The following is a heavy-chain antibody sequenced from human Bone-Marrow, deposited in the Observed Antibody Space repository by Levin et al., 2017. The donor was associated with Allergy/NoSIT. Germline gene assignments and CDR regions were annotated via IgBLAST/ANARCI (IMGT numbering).Heavy chain of an antibody. J-gene: IGHJ4*02. CDR3: AREGTVAAFDY. V-gene: IGHV4-59*01. CDR2: IYYSGST. CDR1: GGSISSYY. D-gene: IGHD6-19*01. Sequence: SETLSLTCTVSGGSISSYYWSWIRQPPGKGLEWIGYIYYSGSTNYNPSLKSRVTISVDTSKNQFSLKLSSVTAADTAVYYCAREGTVAAFDYWGQGTLVTVSS.